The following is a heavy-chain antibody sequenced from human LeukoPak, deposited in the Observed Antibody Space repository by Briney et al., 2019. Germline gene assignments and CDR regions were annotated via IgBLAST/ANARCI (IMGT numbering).Heavy chain of an antibody. CDR3: ASDMVRGVRYQNWFDP. CDR1: GGSFSGYY. J-gene: IGHJ5*02. CDR2: INHIGST. Sequence: SETLSLTCAVYGGSFSGYYWSWSRQPPGKGLEWVGEINHIGSTNYNPSLTSRVPISVDTSKSQFSLKLSSVTAADTAVYYCASDMVRGVRYQNWFDPWGQGTLVTVSS. V-gene: IGHV4-34*01. D-gene: IGHD3-10*01.